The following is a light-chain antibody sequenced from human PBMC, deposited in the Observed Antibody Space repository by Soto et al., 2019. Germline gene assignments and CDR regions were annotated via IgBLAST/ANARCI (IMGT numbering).Light chain of an antibody. V-gene: IGKV1-5*01. Sequence: DIEVVQSPSALSASVGDTVTITCRASQKSSPWLAWYQQKPGQAPKLLMYDVSSLKRGVPSRFSGSGSGTEFTLTISSLQPDDFATYYCQQYNDYSATFGQGTKVDIK. CDR3: QQYNDYSAT. CDR2: DVS. CDR1: QKSSPW. J-gene: IGKJ1*01.